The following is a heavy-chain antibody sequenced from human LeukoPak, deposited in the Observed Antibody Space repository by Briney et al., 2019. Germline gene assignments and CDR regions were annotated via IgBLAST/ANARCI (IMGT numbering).Heavy chain of an antibody. CDR3: ARDPYSSSWSDY. J-gene: IGHJ4*02. CDR2: IGTAGDT. CDR1: GFTFSNYD. V-gene: IGHV3-13*01. Sequence: PGGSLRLSCAASGFTFSNYDMHWVRQSIGKGLEWVSRIGTAGDTNYPDSVKGRFTISRDNAKNSLYLQMNSLRAEDTAVYYCARDPYSSSWSDYWGQGTLVTVSS. D-gene: IGHD6-13*01.